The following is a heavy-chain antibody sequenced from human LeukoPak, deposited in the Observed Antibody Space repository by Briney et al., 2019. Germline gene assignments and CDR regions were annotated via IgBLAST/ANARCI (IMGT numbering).Heavy chain of an antibody. CDR2: MFYSGAT. CDR3: VGEKSFFGEAI. J-gene: IGHJ3*02. V-gene: IGHV4-59*01. Sequence: SETLSLTCNVSGGSITTYYWNWVRQPPGKGLEWIGHMFYSGATSYNPSLKSRVAISVDTFKSQASLKVTSVTAADTAVYYCVGEKSFFGEAIWSQGTLVTVSS. CDR1: GGSITTYY. D-gene: IGHD3-10*01.